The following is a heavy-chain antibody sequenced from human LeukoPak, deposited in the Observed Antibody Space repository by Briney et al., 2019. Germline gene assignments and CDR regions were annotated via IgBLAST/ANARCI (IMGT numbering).Heavy chain of an antibody. Sequence: SETLSLTCAVYGGSFSGYYWSWIRQPPGKGLEWIGEINHSGSTNYNPSLKSRVTISVDTSKNQFSLKLSSVTAADTAVYYCARGGYYDILTGYTDWGQGTLVTVSS. D-gene: IGHD3-9*01. CDR3: ARGGYYDILTGYTD. J-gene: IGHJ4*02. V-gene: IGHV4-34*01. CDR2: INHSGST. CDR1: GGSFSGYY.